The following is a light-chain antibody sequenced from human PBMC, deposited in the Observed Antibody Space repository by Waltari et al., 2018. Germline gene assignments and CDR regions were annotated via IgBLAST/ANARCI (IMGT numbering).Light chain of an antibody. CDR1: QSISTY. CDR3: QQRTIWSGT. J-gene: IGKJ1*01. CDR2: DAS. Sequence: VVLTQSPATLSLSPGERAPLSCKASQSISTYLAWYQQKPGQPPRLLFYDASTRDTGIPARFSGVGSGTDFTLTISSLEPDDFAVYYCQQRTIWSGTFGQGTKVEIK. V-gene: IGKV3-11*01.